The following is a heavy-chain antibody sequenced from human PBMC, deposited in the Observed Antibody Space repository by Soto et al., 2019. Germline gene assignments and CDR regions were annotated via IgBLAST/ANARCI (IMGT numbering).Heavy chain of an antibody. CDR1: GFTFSSYS. J-gene: IGHJ4*02. CDR2: ISSSSSYI. Sequence: GGSLRLSCAASGFTFSSYSMNWVRQAPGKGLEWVSSISSSSSYIYYADSVKGRFTISRDNAKNSLYLQMNSLRAEDTAVYYCARGGAEEATRYSRSFDYWGQGTLVTVSS. V-gene: IGHV3-21*01. CDR3: ARGGAEEATRYSRSFDY. D-gene: IGHD6-13*01.